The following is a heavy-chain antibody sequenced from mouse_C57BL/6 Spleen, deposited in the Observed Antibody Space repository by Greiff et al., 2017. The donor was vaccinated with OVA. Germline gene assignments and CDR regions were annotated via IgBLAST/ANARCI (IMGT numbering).Heavy chain of an antibody. Sequence: VQLQQPGAELVKPGASVKMSCKASGYTFTSYWITWVKQRPGQGLEWIGDIYPGSGSTNYNEKFKSKATLTVDTSSSTAYMQLSSLTSEDSAVYYCARSETPFYYGSSEWYFDVWGTGTTVTVSS. D-gene: IGHD1-1*01. CDR1: GYTFTSYW. CDR2: IYPGSGST. J-gene: IGHJ1*03. CDR3: ARSETPFYYGSSEWYFDV. V-gene: IGHV1-55*01.